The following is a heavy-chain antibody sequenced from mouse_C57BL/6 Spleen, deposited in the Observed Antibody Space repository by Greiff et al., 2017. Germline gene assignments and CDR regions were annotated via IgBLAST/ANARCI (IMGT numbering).Heavy chain of an antibody. CDR1: GYSITSGYD. D-gene: IGHD2-4*01. CDR2: ISYSGST. CDR3: ARGGDYLYAMDY. Sequence: EVKLVESGPGMVKPSQSLSLTCTVTGYSITSGYDWHWIRHFPGNKLEWMGYISYSGSTNYNPSLKSRISITHDTSKNHFFLKLNSVTTEDTATYYCARGGDYLYAMDYWGQGTSVTVSS. V-gene: IGHV3-1*01. J-gene: IGHJ4*01.